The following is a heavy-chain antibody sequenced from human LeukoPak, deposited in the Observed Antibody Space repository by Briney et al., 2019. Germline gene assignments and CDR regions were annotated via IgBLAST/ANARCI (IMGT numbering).Heavy chain of an antibody. CDR2: IKSKTDGGAT. CDR3: TTGFLATVGAT. J-gene: IGHJ4*02. D-gene: IGHD1-26*01. V-gene: IGHV3-15*01. CDR1: GFTFSNAW. Sequence: PGGSLRLSCAASGFTFSNAWMNWVRQAPGKGLEWVARIKSKTDGGATDYAAPVKGRFTISRDDSKNTLYLQMNSLKTEDTAFYYCTTGFLATVGATGGQGTLVTVSS.